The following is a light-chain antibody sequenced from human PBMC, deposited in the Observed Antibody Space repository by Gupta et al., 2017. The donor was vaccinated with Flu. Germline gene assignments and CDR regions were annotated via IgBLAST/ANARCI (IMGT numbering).Light chain of an antibody. Sequence: ITTSSTGAAGNFGGYSFVSWYQQRPAHAPNRRFYDVIQRPSGVSYRFSGSKSGRTASLNIAGLQAEEESDYVGCASAGSDTFWVFGTGTKLTVL. J-gene: IGLJ1*01. CDR1: AGNFGGYSF. CDR3: CASAGSDTFWV. CDR2: DVI. V-gene: IGLV2-23*02.